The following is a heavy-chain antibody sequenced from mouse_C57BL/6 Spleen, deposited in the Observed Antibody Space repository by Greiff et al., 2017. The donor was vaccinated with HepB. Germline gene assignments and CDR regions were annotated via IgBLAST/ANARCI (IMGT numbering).Heavy chain of an antibody. CDR1: GYTFTSYW. CDR2: IDPNSGGT. CDR3: AAYYGSSLRYWYFDV. J-gene: IGHJ1*03. V-gene: IGHV1-72*01. D-gene: IGHD1-1*01. Sequence: QVQLQQPGAELVKPGASVKLSCKASGYTFTSYWMHWVKQRPGRGLEWIGRIDPNSGGTKYNEKFKSKATLTVDKPSSTAYKQLSSLTSEDSAVYYCAAYYGSSLRYWYFDVWGTGTTVTVSS.